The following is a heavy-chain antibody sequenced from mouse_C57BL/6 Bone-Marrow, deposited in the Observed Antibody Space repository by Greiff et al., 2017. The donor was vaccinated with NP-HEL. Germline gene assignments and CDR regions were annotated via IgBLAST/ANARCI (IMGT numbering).Heavy chain of an antibody. J-gene: IGHJ4*01. Sequence: EVKVVESGGGLVQPGGSLSLSCAASGFTFADYYMSWVRQPPGKALEWLGFIRNKANGYTTEYSASVKGRFTISRDNSQSILYLQMNALRAEDSATYYCARYRVSMDYWGQGTSVTVSS. V-gene: IGHV7-3*01. CDR3: ARYRVSMDY. CDR1: GFTFADYY. CDR2: IRNKANGYTT.